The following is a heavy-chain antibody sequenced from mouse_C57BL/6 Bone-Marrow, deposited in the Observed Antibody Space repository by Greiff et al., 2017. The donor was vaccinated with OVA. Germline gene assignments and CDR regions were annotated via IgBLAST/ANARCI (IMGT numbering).Heavy chain of an antibody. Sequence: EVQLVESGPGLVKPSQSLSLTCSVTGYSITSGYYWNWIRQFPGNKLEWMGYISYDGSNNYNPSLKNRISITRDTSKNQFFLKLNSVTTEDTATYYCARSLPLYYGSSTEAWFAYWGQGTLVTVSA. CDR3: ARSLPLYYGSSTEAWFAY. CDR2: ISYDGSN. CDR1: GYSITSGYY. D-gene: IGHD1-1*01. J-gene: IGHJ3*01. V-gene: IGHV3-6*01.